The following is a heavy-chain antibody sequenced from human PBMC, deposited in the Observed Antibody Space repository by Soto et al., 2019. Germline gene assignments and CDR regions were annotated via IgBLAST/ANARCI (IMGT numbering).Heavy chain of an antibody. CDR1: GFTFSSYW. Sequence: GGSLRLSCAASGFTFSSYWMSWVRQAPGKGLEWVANIKQDGSEKYYVDSVKGRFTISRDNAKNSLYLQMNSLRAEDTAVYYCARVPTTVTKTNYYYMDVWGKGTTVTVSS. D-gene: IGHD4-17*01. CDR2: IKQDGSEK. CDR3: ARVPTTVTKTNYYYMDV. V-gene: IGHV3-7*01. J-gene: IGHJ6*03.